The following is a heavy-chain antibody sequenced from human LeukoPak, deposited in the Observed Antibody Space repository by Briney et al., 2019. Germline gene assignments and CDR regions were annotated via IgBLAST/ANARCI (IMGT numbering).Heavy chain of an antibody. CDR1: GFTLNKYA. J-gene: IGHJ4*02. V-gene: IGHV3-30-3*01. D-gene: IGHD6-19*01. CDR2: MAYDGSNE. Sequence: PGGSLRLSCVASGFTLNKYAMNWVRQAPGKGLEWVAVMAYDGSNEYYADSVKGRFTISRDNAKNSLDLQMNSLRVEDTAVYYCARLGPASSGWPESFDYWGQGTLVTVSS. CDR3: ARLGPASSGWPESFDY.